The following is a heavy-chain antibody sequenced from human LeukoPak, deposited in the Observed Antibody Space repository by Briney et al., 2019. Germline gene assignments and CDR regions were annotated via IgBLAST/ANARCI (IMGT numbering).Heavy chain of an antibody. CDR2: IYTSGST. D-gene: IGHD3-3*01. J-gene: IGHJ3*02. Sequence: PSETLSLTCTVSGGSISSYYWSWIRQPAGKGLEWIGRIYTSGSTNYSPSLKSRVTMSVDTSKNQFSLKLSSVTAADTAVYYCARVKHYYDFWSGYDDAFDIWGQGTMVTVSS. CDR3: ARVKHYYDFWSGYDDAFDI. CDR1: GGSISSYY. V-gene: IGHV4-4*07.